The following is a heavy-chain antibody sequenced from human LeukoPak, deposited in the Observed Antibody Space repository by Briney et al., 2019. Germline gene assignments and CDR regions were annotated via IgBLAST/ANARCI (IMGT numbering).Heavy chain of an antibody. CDR1: GFSFSSHA. D-gene: IGHD4-11*01. CDR2: ISYDGSNK. CDR3: ARDRALATVLSD. Sequence: GGSLRLSCAASGFSFSSHAMHWVRQAPGKGLEWLAVISYDGSNKYNADSVEGRITISRDNSKNTLYLQLSSLRAEDTAVYYCARDRALATVLSDWGQGTLVTLSS. J-gene: IGHJ4*02. V-gene: IGHV3-30*15.